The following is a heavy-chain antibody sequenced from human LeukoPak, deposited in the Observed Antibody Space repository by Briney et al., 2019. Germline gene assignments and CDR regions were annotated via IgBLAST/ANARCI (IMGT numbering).Heavy chain of an antibody. J-gene: IGHJ3*02. CDR3: ASVGGCSNDAFDI. V-gene: IGHV1-69*04. D-gene: IGHD2-15*01. CDR2: IIPILGIA. CDR1: GGTFSSYA. Sequence: ASVKVSCKASGGTFSSYAISWVRQAPGQGLEWMGRIIPILGIANYAQKFQGRVTITADKSTSTAYMELSSLRSEDTAVYYCASVGGCSNDAFDIWGQGTMVTVSS.